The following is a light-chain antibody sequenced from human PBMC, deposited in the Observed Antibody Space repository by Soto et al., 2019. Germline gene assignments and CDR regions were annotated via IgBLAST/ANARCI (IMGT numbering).Light chain of an antibody. Sequence: SGQTVAACGCGSPKQSITISCTGTSSDVGGYDYVSWYQHHPGKAPKVMIYEVSNRPSGVSNRFSGSKSGNTASLTISGLQAEDEADYYCTSYTSTTTRVFGTGTKVTVL. CDR1: SSDVGGYDY. J-gene: IGLJ1*01. CDR3: TSYTSTTTRV. V-gene: IGLV2-14*01. CDR2: EVS.